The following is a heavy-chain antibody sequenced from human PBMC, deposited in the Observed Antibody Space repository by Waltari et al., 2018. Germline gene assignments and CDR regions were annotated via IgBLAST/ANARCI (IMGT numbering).Heavy chain of an antibody. J-gene: IGHJ4*02. CDR3: VRHRTTYPLEIDY. Sequence: EVQLVPSGAEVKQPEESLRISCEGSGCSFTRHWISWVRHMPGKGLGWVGGIDPSDSFRNYGPAFEGHVTISVDQSLRTAYLQWDSLKASDTAIYYCVRHRTTYPLEIDYWGQGTLVTVSS. D-gene: IGHD2-2*01. CDR2: IDPSDSFR. V-gene: IGHV5-10-1*01. CDR1: GCSFTRHW.